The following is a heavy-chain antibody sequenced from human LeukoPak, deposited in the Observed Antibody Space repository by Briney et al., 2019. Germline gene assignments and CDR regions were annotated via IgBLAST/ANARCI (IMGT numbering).Heavy chain of an antibody. CDR2: IYYSGST. CDR3: ARDLLAHWFDP. V-gene: IGHV4-59*01. Sequence: PSETLSLTCTVSGGSISSYYWSWIRQPPGKGLEWIGYIYYSGSTNYNPSLKSRVTISVDTSKNQFSLKLSSVTAADTAVYYCARDLLAHWFDPWGQGTLVTVSS. J-gene: IGHJ5*02. CDR1: GGSISSYY.